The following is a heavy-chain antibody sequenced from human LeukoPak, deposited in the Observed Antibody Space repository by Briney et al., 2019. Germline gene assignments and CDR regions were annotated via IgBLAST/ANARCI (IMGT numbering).Heavy chain of an antibody. CDR2: IYISGST. CDR1: GGSISSGSYY. CDR3: ARVQDYYGSGSYPPYYFDY. Sequence: PSETLSLTCTVSGGSISSGSYYWSWLRQPAGKGLEWIGRIYISGSTNYNPSLKSRVTISIDTSKNQFSLKLSSVTAADTAVYYCARVQDYYGSGSYPPYYFDYWGQGTLVTVSS. D-gene: IGHD3-10*01. V-gene: IGHV4-61*02. J-gene: IGHJ4*02.